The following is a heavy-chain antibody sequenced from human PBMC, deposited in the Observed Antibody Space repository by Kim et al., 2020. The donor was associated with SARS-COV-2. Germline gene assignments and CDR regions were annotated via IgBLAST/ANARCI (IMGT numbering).Heavy chain of an antibody. J-gene: IGHJ3*02. CDR1: GFTFSSYS. D-gene: IGHD3-10*01. CDR3: ARDPAFGGYSRSRFQPGAFDI. Sequence: GGSLRLSCAASGFTFSSYSMNWVRQAPGKGLEWVSSISSSSSYIYYADSVKGRFTISRDNAKNSLYLQMNSLRAEDTAVYYCARDPAFGGYSRSRFQPGAFDIWGQGTMVTVSS. CDR2: ISSSSSYI. V-gene: IGHV3-21*04.